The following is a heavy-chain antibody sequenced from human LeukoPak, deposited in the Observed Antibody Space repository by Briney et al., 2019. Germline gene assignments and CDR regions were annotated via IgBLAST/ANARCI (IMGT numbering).Heavy chain of an antibody. V-gene: IGHV1-2*02. CDR3: AIGDCSSTSCPEGYYYYMDV. CDR1: GYTFTGYY. D-gene: IGHD2-2*01. J-gene: IGHJ6*03. CDR2: IKPNSGGT. Sequence: ASVKVSCKASGYTFTGYYMHWVRQAPGQGLEWMGWIKPNSGGTNYAQKLQGRVTMTRDTSISTAYMELSRLRSDDTAVYYCAIGDCSSTSCPEGYYYYMDVWGKGTTVTVSS.